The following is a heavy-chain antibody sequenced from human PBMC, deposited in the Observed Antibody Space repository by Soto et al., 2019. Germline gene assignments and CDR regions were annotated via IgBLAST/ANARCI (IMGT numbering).Heavy chain of an antibody. CDR2: ISYSGST. CDR1: GSSISSGNYY. V-gene: IGHV4-30-4*01. CDR3: ATMGTPATGLYFFDY. J-gene: IGHJ4*02. D-gene: IGHD2-15*01. Sequence: PSETLSLTYNDSGSSISSGNYYWSWIRRPTRKGLEWFGFISYSGSTYYSTSLKCRVTISVDTSMIQFSLNLSFVTAADTSVYYCATMGTPATGLYFFDYWGQGSLVTVSS.